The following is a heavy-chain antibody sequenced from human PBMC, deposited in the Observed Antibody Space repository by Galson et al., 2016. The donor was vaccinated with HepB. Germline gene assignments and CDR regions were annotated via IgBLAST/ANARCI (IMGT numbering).Heavy chain of an antibody. CDR2: IIPVSGTA. Sequence: SVKVSCKAFGGVFSSYTVNWVRQAPGQGLEWMGGIIPVSGTANYAQKFQGRVTITADESTSTAYMELTRLRSEDTALYYCARQHVLLTDAERWDWFDPWGQGTLVTVS. V-gene: IGHV1-69*13. CDR1: GGVFSSYT. J-gene: IGHJ5*02. D-gene: IGHD2-15*01. CDR3: ARQHVLLTDAERWDWFDP.